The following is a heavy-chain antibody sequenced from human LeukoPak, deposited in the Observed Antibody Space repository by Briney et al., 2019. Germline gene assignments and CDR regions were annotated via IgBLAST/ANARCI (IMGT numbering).Heavy chain of an antibody. V-gene: IGHV3-21*01. CDR3: ARADWDTAMIDY. D-gene: IGHD5-18*01. CDR1: GFIFSTYW. Sequence: GGSLRLSCAASGFIFSTYWMNWVRQAPGKGLEWVSSISSSSSYIYYADSVKGRFTISRDNAKNSLYLQMNSLRAEDTAVYYCARADWDTAMIDYWGQGTLVTVSS. J-gene: IGHJ4*02. CDR2: ISSSSSYI.